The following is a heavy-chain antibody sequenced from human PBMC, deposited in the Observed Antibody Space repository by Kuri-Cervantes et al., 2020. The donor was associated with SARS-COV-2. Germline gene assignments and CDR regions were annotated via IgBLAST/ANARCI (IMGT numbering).Heavy chain of an antibody. D-gene: IGHD4-23*01. Sequence: SETLSLTCAVSGVSISNTYYWAWVRRAPGKGLEWIGSIYHTGSTYYNPSLKTRVTISLDMSKNHFPLNLNSVTAADTAIFYCARTTVGRIRWFDAWGQGTLVTVSS. CDR1: GVSISNTYY. CDR3: ARTTVGRIRWFDA. CDR2: IYHTGST. V-gene: IGHV4-38-2*01. J-gene: IGHJ5*02.